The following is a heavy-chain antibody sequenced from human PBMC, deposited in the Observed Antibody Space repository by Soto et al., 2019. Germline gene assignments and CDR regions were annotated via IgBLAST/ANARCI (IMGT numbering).Heavy chain of an antibody. V-gene: IGHV1-69*13. D-gene: IGHD1-7*01. CDR1: GGTFSSYA. CDR3: ARRITGTTGYYYYYYGMDV. Sequence: RASVKVSCKASGGTFSSYAISWVRQAPGQGLEWMGGIIPIFGTANYAQKFQGRVTITADESTSTAYMELSSLRSEDTAVYYCARRITGTTGYYYYYYGMDVWGQGTTVTVSS. CDR2: IIPIFGTA. J-gene: IGHJ6*02.